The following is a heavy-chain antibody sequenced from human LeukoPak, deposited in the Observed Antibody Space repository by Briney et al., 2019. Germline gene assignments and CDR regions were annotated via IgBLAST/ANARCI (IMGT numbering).Heavy chain of an antibody. CDR2: IYYSGCT. V-gene: IGHV4-30-4*01. Sequence: SETLSLTCTVSGGSISSGDYYWSWIRQPPGKGLEWIGYIYYSGCTYYNPSLKSRVTISVDTSKNQFSLKLSSVTAADTAVYYCARRHGSGYSYYFDYWGQGTLVTVSS. D-gene: IGHD3-22*01. J-gene: IGHJ4*02. CDR3: ARRHGSGYSYYFDY. CDR1: GGSISSGDYY.